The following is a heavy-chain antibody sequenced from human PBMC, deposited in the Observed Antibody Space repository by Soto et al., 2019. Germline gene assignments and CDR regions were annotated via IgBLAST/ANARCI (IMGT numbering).Heavy chain of an antibody. CDR2: IYSDGSI. CDR1: EFTVSNNY. J-gene: IGHJ3*02. V-gene: IGHV3-53*01. CDR3: ARGLKARHDAFDI. D-gene: IGHD3-22*01. Sequence: PGGSLRLSCAPSEFTVSNNYMNLVRQAPGEGLEWVSIIYSDGSIFYADSVKVRFTISRDNSRNTLYLQMDSLRAEDTAVYYCARGLKARHDAFDIWGPGTMVTVS.